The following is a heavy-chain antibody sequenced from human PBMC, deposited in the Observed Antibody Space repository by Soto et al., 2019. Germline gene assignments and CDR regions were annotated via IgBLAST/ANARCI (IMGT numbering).Heavy chain of an antibody. Sequence: QMQLVQSGAEVKKPGSSVKVSCKASGGTLSSFINYPINWVRQAPGQGLEWMGGIVPNVGTVNYAQKFQGRVTITADNSTGTAYMEVSSLRSEDTGLYYCARRDTSGFLRYFDNWGQGTLVTVSS. CDR3: ARRDTSGFLRYFDN. CDR1: GGTLSSFINYP. CDR2: IVPNVGTV. V-gene: IGHV1-69*06. D-gene: IGHD3-3*01. J-gene: IGHJ4*02.